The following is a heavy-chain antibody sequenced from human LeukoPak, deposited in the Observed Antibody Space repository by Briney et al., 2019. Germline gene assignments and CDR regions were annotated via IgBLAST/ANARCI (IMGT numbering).Heavy chain of an antibody. CDR3: AREVVYGDYNSPYYYYGMDV. CDR1: GGSISSYY. D-gene: IGHD4-17*01. V-gene: IGHV4-4*07. CDR2: IYTSGST. Sequence: PSETLSLTCTVSGGSISSYYWSWIRQPAGKGLEWIGRIYTSGSTNYNPSLKSRVTMSVDTSKNQFSLKLSSVTAADTAVYYCAREVVYGDYNSPYYYYGMDVWGQGTTVTVSS. J-gene: IGHJ6*02.